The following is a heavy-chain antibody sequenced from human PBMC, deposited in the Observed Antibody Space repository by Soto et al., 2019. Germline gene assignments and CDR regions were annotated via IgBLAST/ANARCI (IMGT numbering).Heavy chain of an antibody. Sequence: SETLSLTCAVSGGSISSGGYSWSWIRQPPGKGLEWIGYIYHSGSTYYNPSLKSRVTISVDRSKNQFSLKLSSVTAADTAVYYCARVNDGGYFDYWGQGTLVTVSS. CDR3: ARVNDGGYFDY. D-gene: IGHD3-22*01. J-gene: IGHJ4*02. CDR1: GGSISSGGYS. CDR2: IYHSGST. V-gene: IGHV4-30-2*01.